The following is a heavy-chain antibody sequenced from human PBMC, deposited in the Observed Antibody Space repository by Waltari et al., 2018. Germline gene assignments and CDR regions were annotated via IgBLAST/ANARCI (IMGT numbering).Heavy chain of an antibody. J-gene: IGHJ3*02. CDR3: ARAGTGGAFDI. D-gene: IGHD6-19*01. CDR2: IYYSGST. CDR1: GGSISSYY. V-gene: IGHV4-59*04. Sequence: QVQLQESGPGLVKPSETLSLTCTVSGGSISSYYWSWIRQPPGKGLEWIGYIYYSGSTYYNPSLKSRVTISVDTSKNQFSLKLSSVTAADTAVYYCARAGTGGAFDIWGQGTMVTVSS.